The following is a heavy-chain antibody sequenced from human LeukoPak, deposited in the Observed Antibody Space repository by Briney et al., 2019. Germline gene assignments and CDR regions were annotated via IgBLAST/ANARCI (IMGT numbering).Heavy chain of an antibody. J-gene: IGHJ4*02. CDR2: IYYSGST. CDR3: ARAPDTAMVHFDY. CDR1: GGSISSGGYY. D-gene: IGHD5-18*01. V-gene: IGHV4-31*03. Sequence: SETLSLTCTVSGGSISSGGYYWSWIRQHPGKGLEWIGYIYYSGSTYYNPSLKSRVTISVDTSKNQFSLELSSVTAADTAVYYCARAPDTAMVHFDYWGQGTLVTVSS.